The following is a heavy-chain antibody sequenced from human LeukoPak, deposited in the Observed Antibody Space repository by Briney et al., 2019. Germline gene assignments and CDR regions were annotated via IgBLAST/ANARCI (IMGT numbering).Heavy chain of an antibody. CDR1: GFTFDDYG. J-gene: IGHJ3*02. V-gene: IGHV3-20*04. CDR2: INWNGGST. CDR3: ARDSGPGIAVAGAFDI. Sequence: GGSLRLSCAASGFTFDDYGMSWVRQAPGKGLEWVSGINWNGGSTGYADSVKGRFTISRDNAKNSLYLQMNSLRAEDTALYYCARDSGPGIAVAGAFDIWGQGTMVTVSS. D-gene: IGHD6-19*01.